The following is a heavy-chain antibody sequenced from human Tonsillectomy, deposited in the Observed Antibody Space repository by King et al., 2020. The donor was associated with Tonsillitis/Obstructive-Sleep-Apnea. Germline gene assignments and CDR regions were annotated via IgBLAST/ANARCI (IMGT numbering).Heavy chain of an antibody. Sequence: VQLVESGGGLVQPGGSLRLSCAASGFTVSSNHMSWVRQAPGKGLEWVSAIYSGGNIHYADSVKGRFTISRDNSKNTLYVQMNSLRAQDKAVYYCARGLVNPGYFDYWGQGTLVTVSS. CDR2: IYSGGNI. D-gene: IGHD3-16*02. J-gene: IGHJ4*02. V-gene: IGHV3-66*01. CDR1: GFTVSSNH. CDR3: ARGLVNPGYFDY.